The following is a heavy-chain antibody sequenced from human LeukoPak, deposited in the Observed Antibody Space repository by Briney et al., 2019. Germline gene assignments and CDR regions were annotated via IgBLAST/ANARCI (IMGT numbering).Heavy chain of an antibody. CDR3: AREYYYDSSGQMWFDP. D-gene: IGHD3-22*01. CDR2: INPNSGGT. J-gene: IGHJ5*02. V-gene: IGHV1-2*02. CDR1: GYTFTGYY. Sequence: ASVKVSCKASGYTFTGYYMHWVRQAPGQGLEWMGWINPNSGGTNYAQKFQGRVTMTRDTSISTAYMELSRLRSDDTAVYYCAREYYYDSSGQMWFDPWGQGTLVTVSS.